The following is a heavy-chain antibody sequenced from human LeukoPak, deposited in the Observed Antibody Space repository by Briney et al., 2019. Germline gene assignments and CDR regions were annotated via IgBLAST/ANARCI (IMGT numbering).Heavy chain of an antibody. CDR3: ARDRAWNYFDY. Sequence: PGGSLRLSCAASGFDFSHYGMSWVRQAPGKGLEWVAIISNDGSRKYYAHSVEGRFTISRDNSKNTLYLQMDSLRAEDTAVYYCARDRAWNYFDYWGQGTLVTVSS. CDR1: GFDFSHYG. CDR2: ISNDGSRK. J-gene: IGHJ4*02. V-gene: IGHV3-30*03. D-gene: IGHD3-3*01.